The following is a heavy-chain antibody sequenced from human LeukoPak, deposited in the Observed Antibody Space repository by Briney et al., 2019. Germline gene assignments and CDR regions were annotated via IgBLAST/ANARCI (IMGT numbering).Heavy chain of an antibody. Sequence: GASVKVSCKASGYTFTTYGISWVRQAPGQGLEWMGWISAYNGNTNYAQKLQGRVTMTTDTSTSTAYMELRSLRSDDTAVYYCARDPGITMIVVVPFDYWGQGTLVTVSS. D-gene: IGHD3-22*01. CDR2: ISAYNGNT. CDR1: GYTFTTYG. CDR3: ARDPGITMIVVVPFDY. V-gene: IGHV1-18*01. J-gene: IGHJ4*02.